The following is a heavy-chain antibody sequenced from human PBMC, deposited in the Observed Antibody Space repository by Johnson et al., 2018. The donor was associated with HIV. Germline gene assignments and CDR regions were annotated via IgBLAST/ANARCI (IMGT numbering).Heavy chain of an antibody. V-gene: IGHV3-30*14. Sequence: QVQLVESGGGVVQPGRSLRLSCAASGFTFRNYGMHWVRQAPGKGLEWVASVSFDGTIYYADSVRGRFTISRNNAKNSLYLQMNSLRAEDTAVYFCATIWRNEGRHSFDVWGQGTMVAVS. CDR3: ATIWRNEGRHSFDV. CDR1: GFTFRNYG. D-gene: IGHD1-1*01. J-gene: IGHJ3*01. CDR2: VSFDGTI.